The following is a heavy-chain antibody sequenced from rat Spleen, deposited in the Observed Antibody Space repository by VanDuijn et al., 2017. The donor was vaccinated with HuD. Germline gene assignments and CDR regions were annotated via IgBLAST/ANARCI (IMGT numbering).Heavy chain of an antibody. Sequence: EVRLVESGGGLMQPGRSLKLSCVASGFTFNNPWMTWIRQAPGKGLEWVASTTDTGGRTHYPDSVKGRFTISRDNAKSTLYLQMNSLRSEDTATYYCVRHGYTTDYLNWFAYWGQGTLVTVSS. D-gene: IGHD1-6*01. CDR3: VRHGYTTDYLNWFAY. CDR2: TTDTGGRT. J-gene: IGHJ3*01. V-gene: IGHV5-31*01. CDR1: GFTFNNPW.